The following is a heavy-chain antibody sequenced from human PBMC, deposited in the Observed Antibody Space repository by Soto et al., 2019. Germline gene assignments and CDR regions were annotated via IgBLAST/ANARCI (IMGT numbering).Heavy chain of an antibody. CDR3: GKGTWGAFDI. CDR1: GFTFTAKA. J-gene: IGHJ3*02. CDR2: ITSGSGGGT. Sequence: EVQLLESGGGLVQPGGSLRLSCVASGFTFTAKAMTWARRAPGKGREWASQITSGSGGGTNYADSVKGRFTISRDNAKNTLYMQMNSLRVEDTAVYYCGKGTWGAFDIWGHGTLVTVSS. V-gene: IGHV3-23*01. D-gene: IGHD7-27*01.